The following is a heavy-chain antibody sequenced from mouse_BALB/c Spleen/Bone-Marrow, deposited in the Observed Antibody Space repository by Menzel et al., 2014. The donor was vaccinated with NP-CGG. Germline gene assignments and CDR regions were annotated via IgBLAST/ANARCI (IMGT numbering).Heavy chain of an antibody. D-gene: IGHD4-1*01. J-gene: IGHJ1*01. CDR1: GFSLTSYG. CDR3: ARDWDWYCDV. CDR2: IWAGGSK. Sequence: VKLMESGPGLVAPSQSLSITCTVSGFSLTSYGVHWVRQPPGQGLEWLGVIWAGGSKNYNSALMSRLSISKDNSKSQGFLKMNRLQTDDTAMYYCARDWDWYCDVWGAGTTVTVSS. V-gene: IGHV2-9*02.